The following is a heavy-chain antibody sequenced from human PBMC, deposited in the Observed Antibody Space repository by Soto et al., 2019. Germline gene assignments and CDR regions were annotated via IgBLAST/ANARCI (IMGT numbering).Heavy chain of an antibody. CDR2: IIPIFGTA. Sequence: SVKVSCKASGGTFSSYAISWVLQAPGQGLEWMGGIIPIFGTANYAQKFQGRVTITADESTSTAYMELSSLRSEDTAVYYCAIAQLLRSANWFDPCGQGTLVTVSS. V-gene: IGHV1-69*13. D-gene: IGHD1-7*01. J-gene: IGHJ5*02. CDR3: AIAQLLRSANWFDP. CDR1: GGTFSSYA.